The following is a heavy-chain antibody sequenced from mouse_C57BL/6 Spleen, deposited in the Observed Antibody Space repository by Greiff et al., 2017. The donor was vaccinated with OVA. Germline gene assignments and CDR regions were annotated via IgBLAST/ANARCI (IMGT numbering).Heavy chain of an antibody. J-gene: IGHJ3*01. V-gene: IGHV5-17*01. CDR2: ISSGSSTI. CDR1: GFTFSDYG. Sequence: EVKLMESGGGLVKPGGSLKLSCAASGFTFSDYGMHWVRQAPEKGLEWVAYISSGSSTIYYADTVKGRFTISRDNAKNTLFLQMTSLRSEDTAMYYCARVWYDPAWFAYWGQGTLVTVSA. CDR3: ARVWYDPAWFAY. D-gene: IGHD1-1*02.